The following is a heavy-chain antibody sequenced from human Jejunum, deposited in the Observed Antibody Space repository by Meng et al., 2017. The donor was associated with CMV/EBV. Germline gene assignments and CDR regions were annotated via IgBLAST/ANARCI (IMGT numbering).Heavy chain of an antibody. CDR2: ISAYNGNT. Sequence: QVQLVQYGAGVKKPGASVKASCKASGYIFNNYGVSWVRQAPGQGPEGMGWISAYNGNTNYAQNFQGRFTMTTDTSTSTAYMELRSLRSDDTAVYYCARDLPGGTKGTWLDLWGQGTLVTVSS. CDR3: ARDLPGGTKGTWLDL. CDR1: GYIFNNYG. D-gene: IGHD1-14*01. J-gene: IGHJ5*02. V-gene: IGHV1-18*01.